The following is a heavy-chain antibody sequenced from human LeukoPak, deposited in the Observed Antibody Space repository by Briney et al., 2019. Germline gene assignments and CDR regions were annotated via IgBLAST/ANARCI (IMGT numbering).Heavy chain of an antibody. Sequence: EGSLRLSCAASGFTFSSYWMTWVRQAPGKGLEWVANINQDGSETYSVDSEKGRFTISRDNGNNALYLQMNNLRAEDTAVYYCARDNRGKDYWGQGTLVTVSS. J-gene: IGHJ4*02. CDR2: INQDGSET. CDR3: ARDNRGKDY. D-gene: IGHD3-10*01. CDR1: GFTFSSYW. V-gene: IGHV3-7*04.